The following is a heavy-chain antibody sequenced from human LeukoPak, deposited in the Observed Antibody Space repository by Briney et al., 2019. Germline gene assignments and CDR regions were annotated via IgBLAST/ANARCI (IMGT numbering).Heavy chain of an antibody. Sequence: GGSLRLSCVGAGFTFSDYALEWVRQPPGKGLEWVASITPKSDYIYYTPSVKGRFTISRDNARRSVYLQMNSLRADDTALYYCATMVGPRFGTYYFDFWGQGVQVTVSS. CDR3: ATMVGPRFGTYYFDF. CDR2: ITPKSDYI. V-gene: IGHV3-21*01. D-gene: IGHD3-16*01. J-gene: IGHJ4*01. CDR1: GFTFSDYA.